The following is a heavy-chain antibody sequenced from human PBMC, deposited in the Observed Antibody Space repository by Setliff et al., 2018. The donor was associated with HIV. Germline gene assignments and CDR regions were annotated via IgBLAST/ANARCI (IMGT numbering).Heavy chain of an antibody. J-gene: IGHJ5*02. CDR3: ARDNVDSDSRTYLHH. Sequence: GASVKVSCKASGYTFTSYGISWVRQAPGQGLEWMGWISAYNGNTNYAQKLQGRVTMTTDTSTSTAYMELSSLTSDDAAVYFCARDNVDSDSRTYLHHWGQGTLVTVSS. V-gene: IGHV1-18*01. CDR2: ISAYNGNT. CDR1: GYTFTSYG. D-gene: IGHD3-22*01.